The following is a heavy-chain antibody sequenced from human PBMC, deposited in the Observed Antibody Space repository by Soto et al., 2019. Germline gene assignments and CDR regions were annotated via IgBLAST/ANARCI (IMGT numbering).Heavy chain of an antibody. CDR2: INPSGGST. CDR1: GYTFTSYY. CDR3: ARGNTIFGVVIITYYFDY. V-gene: IGHV1-46*01. J-gene: IGHJ4*02. D-gene: IGHD3-3*01. Sequence: QVQLVQSGAEVKKPGASVKVSCKASGYTFTSYYMHWVRQAPGQGLEWMGIINPSGGSTSYAQKFPGRVTMTRDTSTSTVYMELSSLRSEDTAVYYCARGNTIFGVVIITYYFDYWGQGTLVTVSS.